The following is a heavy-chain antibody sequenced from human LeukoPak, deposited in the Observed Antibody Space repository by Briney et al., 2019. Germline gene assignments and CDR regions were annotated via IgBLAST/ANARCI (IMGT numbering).Heavy chain of an antibody. V-gene: IGHV4-34*01. Sequence: SETLSLTCAVYGGSFSGYYWSWIRQPPGKGLEWIGEINHSGSTNYNPSLKSRVTISVDTSKNQFSLKLSSVTAADTAVYYCARLILVVVPAARFYYYYYMDVWGKGTTVTISS. CDR2: INHSGST. D-gene: IGHD2-2*01. CDR1: GGSFSGYY. CDR3: ARLILVVVPAARFYYYYYMDV. J-gene: IGHJ6*03.